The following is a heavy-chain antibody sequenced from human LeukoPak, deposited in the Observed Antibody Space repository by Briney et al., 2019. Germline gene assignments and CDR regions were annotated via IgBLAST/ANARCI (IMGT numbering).Heavy chain of an antibody. CDR2: IIPIFGTA. V-gene: IGHV1-69*06. J-gene: IGHJ4*02. D-gene: IGHD3-10*01. CDR3: ARDQNYYGSGSYYKRPLD. CDR1: GDIFSTSA. Sequence: GASVKVSCKASGDIFSTSAISWLRQAPGQGLEWMGGIIPIFGTASYAQKFQGRVTITADKSTSTAYMELSSLRSEDTAVYYCARDQNYYGSGSYYKRPLDWGQGTLVTVSS.